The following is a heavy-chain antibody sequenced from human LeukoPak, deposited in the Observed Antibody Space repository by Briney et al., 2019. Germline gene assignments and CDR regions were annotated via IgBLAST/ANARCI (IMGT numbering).Heavy chain of an antibody. V-gene: IGHV1-69*13. D-gene: IGHD3-22*01. Sequence: SVKVSCKASGYTFTSYGISWVRQAPGQGLEWMGGIIPIFGTANYAQKFQGRVTITADESTSTAYMELSSLRSEDTAVYYCARDAYGNYYDSSGYFDYWGQGTLVTVSS. CDR3: ARDAYGNYYDSSGYFDY. CDR1: GYTFTSYG. J-gene: IGHJ4*02. CDR2: IIPIFGTA.